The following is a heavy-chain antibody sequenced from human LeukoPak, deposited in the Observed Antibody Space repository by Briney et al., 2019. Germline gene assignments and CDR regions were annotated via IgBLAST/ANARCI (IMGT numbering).Heavy chain of an antibody. D-gene: IGHD5-24*01. J-gene: IGHJ4*02. CDR1: GFTFSSYE. CDR2: ISSRGSSI. V-gene: IGHV3-48*03. CDR3: ARTRDGPFDY. Sequence: GGSLRLSCAASGFTFSSYEMNWVRQAPGKGLEWLLHISSRGSSIHYAESVKGRFTISRDNANNSLYLQMNSLRVEDTAVYYCARTRDGPFDYWGQGNLVTVSS.